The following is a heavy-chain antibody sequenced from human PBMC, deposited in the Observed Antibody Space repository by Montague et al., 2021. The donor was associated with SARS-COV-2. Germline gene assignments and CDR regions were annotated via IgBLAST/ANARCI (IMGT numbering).Heavy chain of an antibody. Sequence: SETLSLTCTVSGGSISGGNYYWAWIRQPPGKGLEWIGSIYYSGNTYYNPSLKSRVSISVDTSKNQFSLKLNSVTAADTAVYYCARLLLELPGDYWGQGTLVTVSS. CDR1: GGSISGGNYY. V-gene: IGHV4-39*01. J-gene: IGHJ4*02. CDR2: IYYSGNT. D-gene: IGHD1-7*01. CDR3: ARLLLELPGDY.